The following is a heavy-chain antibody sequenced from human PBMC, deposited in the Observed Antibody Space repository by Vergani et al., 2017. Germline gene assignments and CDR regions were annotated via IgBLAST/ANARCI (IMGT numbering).Heavy chain of an antibody. CDR3: ARPPVAYCSSTSCYPDY. J-gene: IGHJ4*02. CDR2: ISGRSSYV. V-gene: IGHV3-21*06. Sequence: EVQMVESGGGLVKPGGSLRLSCVASGFTFSHYSMNWVRQAPGKGLEWVSSISGRSSYVNYAVSVKGRFTISRDNAKNSLFLQMNSLRAEDTAVYYCARPPVAYCSSTSCYPDYWGQGTLVTVSS. CDR1: GFTFSHYS. D-gene: IGHD2-2*01.